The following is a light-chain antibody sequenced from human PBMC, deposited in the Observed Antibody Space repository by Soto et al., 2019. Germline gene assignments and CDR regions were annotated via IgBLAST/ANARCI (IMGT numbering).Light chain of an antibody. CDR1: SSDVDGYNY. V-gene: IGLV2-14*01. Sequence: QSVLTQPASVSGSPGQSITISCTGTSSDVDGYNYVSWYQYHPGKAPKLMIYDVNNRPSGVSNRFSGSKSGNTASLTISGRQAEDEADYYCSCFTIGRNTLIFGVGTKLTVL. J-gene: IGLJ2*01. CDR3: SCFTIGRNTLI. CDR2: DVN.